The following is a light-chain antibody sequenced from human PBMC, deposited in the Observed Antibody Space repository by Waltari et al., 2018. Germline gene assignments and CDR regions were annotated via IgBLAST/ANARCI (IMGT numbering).Light chain of an antibody. J-gene: IGLJ2*01. CDR1: SLPTRY. CDR3: QSSDAGGTPRV. V-gene: IGLV3-25*03. Sequence: YELRQPPSVSVSPGQTARITCSGDSLPTRYAYWYQKKTGQAPILVIYRDTERPSGIPERFAGSISGTTVTLTISGVQAEDEAEYYCQSSDAGGTPRVFGGGTKVTVL. CDR2: RDT.